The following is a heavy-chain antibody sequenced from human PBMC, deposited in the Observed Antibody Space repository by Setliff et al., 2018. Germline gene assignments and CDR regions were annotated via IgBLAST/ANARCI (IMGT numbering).Heavy chain of an antibody. Sequence: ASVKVSCKASGYTFTNYGVTWVRQAPGQGLEWMGWIGAYNGNTYNAHKFQGRVTMTSDTSTSTAYMELRSLRAEDTALYYCAKDMRAGTVAFDIWGQGTMVTVSS. CDR1: GYTFTNYG. J-gene: IGHJ3*02. CDR2: IGAYNGNT. V-gene: IGHV1-18*01. D-gene: IGHD2-21*02. CDR3: AKDMRAGTVAFDI.